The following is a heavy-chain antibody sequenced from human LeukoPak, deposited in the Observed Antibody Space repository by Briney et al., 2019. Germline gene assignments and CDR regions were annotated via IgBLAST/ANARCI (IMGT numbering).Heavy chain of an antibody. Sequence: SETLSLTCTVSGGSISSYYWSWIRQPAGKGLEWIGRIYTSGSTNYNPSLKSRVTISIDTSKNQFSLKVSSVTAADTAVYYCARDNPYGSGTDYWGQGTLVTVSS. CDR3: ARDNPYGSGTDY. V-gene: IGHV4-4*07. CDR2: IYTSGST. CDR1: GGSISSYY. D-gene: IGHD3-10*01. J-gene: IGHJ4*02.